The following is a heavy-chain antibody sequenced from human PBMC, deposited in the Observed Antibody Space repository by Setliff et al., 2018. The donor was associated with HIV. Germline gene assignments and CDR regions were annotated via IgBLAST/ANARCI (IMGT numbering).Heavy chain of an antibody. CDR1: GFTFSDHW. CDR3: AKDRSGSYSFARD. Sequence: PGGSLRLSCATSGFTFSDHWMSWVRQAPGKGLEWVANIKQDGSETYYVGSVKGRFTISRDNAKNSLYLQMNSLRAEDTAVYYCAKDRSGSYSFARDWGQGTLVTVSS. D-gene: IGHD1-26*01. CDR2: IKQDGSET. J-gene: IGHJ4*02. V-gene: IGHV3-7*01.